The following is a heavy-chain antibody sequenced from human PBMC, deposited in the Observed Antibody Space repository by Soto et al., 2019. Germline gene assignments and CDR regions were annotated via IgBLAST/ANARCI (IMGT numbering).Heavy chain of an antibody. Sequence: PSETLSLTCTVSGGSVTSSDYYWGWIRQPPGKGLEWIGSIYYSGTTYYKLSLKSRVIISVDTSKNQFSLRLSSVTAADTAVYYCARDNGYSYGYFDYWGQGTLVTVSS. J-gene: IGHJ4*02. D-gene: IGHD5-18*01. CDR1: GGSVTSSDYY. CDR3: ARDNGYSYGYFDY. CDR2: IYYSGTT. V-gene: IGHV4-39*07.